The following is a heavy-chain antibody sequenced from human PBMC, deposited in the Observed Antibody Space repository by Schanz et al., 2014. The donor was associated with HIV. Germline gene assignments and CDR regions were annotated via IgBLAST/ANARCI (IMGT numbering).Heavy chain of an antibody. CDR2: IWYDGSNK. D-gene: IGHD4-4*01. V-gene: IGHV3-33*01. Sequence: QVQLVESGGGVVQPGKSLRLSCAASGFTFSSYGMHWVRQAPGKGLEWVAVIWYDGSNKYYTDSVKGRFTISRDSSKNTLYLQMNSLRAEDTAVYYCARGGLQWHPEWFDLWGQGTLVSVSS. CDR3: ARGGLQWHPEWFDL. CDR1: GFTFSSYG. J-gene: IGHJ5*02.